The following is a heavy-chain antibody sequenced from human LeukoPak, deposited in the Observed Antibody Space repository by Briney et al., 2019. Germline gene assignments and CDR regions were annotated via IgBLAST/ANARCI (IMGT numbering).Heavy chain of an antibody. D-gene: IGHD3-16*01. J-gene: IGHJ4*02. CDR3: ASSMITFGGVPYYFDY. Sequence: ASVKVSCKASGGTFSSYAISWVRQAPGQGLEWMGRIIPILGIANYAQKFQGRVTITADKSTSTAYMEPSSLRSEDTAVYYCASSMITFGGVPYYFDYWGQGTLVTVSS. CDR1: GGTFSSYA. V-gene: IGHV1-69*04. CDR2: IIPILGIA.